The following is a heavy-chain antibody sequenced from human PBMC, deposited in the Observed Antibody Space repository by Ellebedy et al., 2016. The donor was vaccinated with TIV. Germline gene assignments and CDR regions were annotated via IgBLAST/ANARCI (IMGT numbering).Heavy chain of an antibody. D-gene: IGHD3-22*01. CDR1: GFTFSSYA. CDR3: AKNRAPGRGYADY. CDR2: LSGNGDTT. J-gene: IGHJ4*02. V-gene: IGHV3-23*01. Sequence: PGGSLRLSCAASGFTFSSYAMSWVRKAPGTGLEWVSVLSGNGDTTYYADSVKGRFTISRDNSKNTMYLQMNSLRAEDTAVYYCAKNRAPGRGYADYWGQGTLVTVSS.